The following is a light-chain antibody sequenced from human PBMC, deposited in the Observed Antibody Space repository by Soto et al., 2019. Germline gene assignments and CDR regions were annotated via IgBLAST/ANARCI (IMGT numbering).Light chain of an antibody. CDR2: KAS. CDR3: QHYNSLWT. CDR1: QTISSW. Sequence: DIHMTQSPSTLSVSLGDRVTITFRASQTISSWLAWYQQKPGKAPKLLIYKASTLKSGVPSRFSGSGSGTEFTLTISSLQPDDFATYYCQHYNSLWTFGQGTKV. J-gene: IGKJ1*01. V-gene: IGKV1-5*03.